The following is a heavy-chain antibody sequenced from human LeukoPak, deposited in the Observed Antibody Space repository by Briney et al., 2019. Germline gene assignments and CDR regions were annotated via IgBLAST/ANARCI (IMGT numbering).Heavy chain of an antibody. D-gene: IGHD6-13*01. V-gene: IGHV1-18*01. J-gene: IGHJ4*02. CDR2: INPYNGNR. Sequence: GASVKVSCKASGYTFTNYGIAWVRQAPGQGLEWMGWINPYNGNRYYIQRLQGRVTMSTDTSTSTAYLDLRTLTSDDTAIYYCARESKQQLVDYWGQGTLVTVSS. CDR3: ARESKQQLVDY. CDR1: GYTFTNYG.